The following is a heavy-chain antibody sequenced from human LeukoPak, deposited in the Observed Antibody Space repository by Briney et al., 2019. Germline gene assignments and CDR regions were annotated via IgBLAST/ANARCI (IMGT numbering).Heavy chain of an antibody. CDR2: ISTGSTYI. Sequence: PGGSLRLSCAASGFSFRIYNMNWVRQAPGKGLEWVSSISTGSTYIYYADSVRGRFTISRDNAKNSLYLQMDSLRAEDTAVYYCARDRDYYGSGTYGEEDAFDVWGPGTRVIVSS. CDR1: GFSFRIYN. V-gene: IGHV3-21*01. CDR3: ARDRDYYGSGTYGEEDAFDV. J-gene: IGHJ3*01. D-gene: IGHD3-10*01.